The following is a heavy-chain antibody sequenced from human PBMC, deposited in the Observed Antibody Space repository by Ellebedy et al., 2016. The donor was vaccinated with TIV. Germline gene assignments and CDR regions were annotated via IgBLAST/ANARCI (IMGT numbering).Heavy chain of an antibody. Sequence: PGGSLRLSCAASGFTFTNAWMAWVPPAPGKGLEWVGRIRSKTDGGTTDYAAPVKGRFTVSRDDSENTLYLQMNSLKTEDTAVYYCATDRMTATGNSLDYWGQGTLVTVSS. CDR2: IRSKTDGGTT. V-gene: IGHV3-15*01. J-gene: IGHJ4*02. CDR3: ATDRMTATGNSLDY. CDR1: GFTFTNAW. D-gene: IGHD6-13*01.